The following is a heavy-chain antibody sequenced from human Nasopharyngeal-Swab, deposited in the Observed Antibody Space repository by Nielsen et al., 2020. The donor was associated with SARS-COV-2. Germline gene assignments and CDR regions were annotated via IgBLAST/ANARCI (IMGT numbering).Heavy chain of an antibody. J-gene: IGHJ6*02. Sequence: SETLSLTCTVSGGSISSSSYYWGWIRQPPGKGLEWIGSIYYSGSTYYNPSLKSRVTISVDTSKNQFSLKLSSVTTADTAVYYCAGRDLGYCSSTSCYKKGYYYYGMDVWGQGTTVTVSS. CDR1: GGSISSSSYY. D-gene: IGHD2-2*02. CDR3: AGRDLGYCSSTSCYKKGYYYYGMDV. V-gene: IGHV4-39*01. CDR2: IYYSGST.